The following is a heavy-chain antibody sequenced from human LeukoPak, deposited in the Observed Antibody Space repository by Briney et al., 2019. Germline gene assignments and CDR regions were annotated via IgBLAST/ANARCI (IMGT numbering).Heavy chain of an antibody. CDR3: AREYSASEH. CDR1: GYTFVGYY. J-gene: IGHJ1*01. V-gene: IGHV1-2*02. D-gene: IGHD4-11*01. Sequence: GASVKVSCKASGYTFVGYYLHWVRQALGQGLEWMAWIDPYTGNTHYAQKFQGRITVTRDTSISTTYMELSWLTSDDTALYYCAREYSASEHWGQGTLVTVSS. CDR2: IDPYTGNT.